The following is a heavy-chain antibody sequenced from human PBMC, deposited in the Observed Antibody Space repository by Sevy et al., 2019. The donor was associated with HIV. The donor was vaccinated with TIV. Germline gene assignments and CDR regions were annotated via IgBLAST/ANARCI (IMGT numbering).Heavy chain of an antibody. CDR3: ATTKDYYDSSGYPFDY. CDR1: GYTLSQLS. J-gene: IGHJ4*02. CDR2: FDPEDGRT. D-gene: IGHD3-22*01. V-gene: IGHV1-24*01. Sequence: ASVKVSCKVSGYTLSQLSMHWVRQAPGKGLEWVGTFDPEDGRTSYAQKFQGRVTMTEDTYTDTAYMELNSLNSEDTAVYYFATTKDYYDSSGYPFDYWGQGTQVTVSS.